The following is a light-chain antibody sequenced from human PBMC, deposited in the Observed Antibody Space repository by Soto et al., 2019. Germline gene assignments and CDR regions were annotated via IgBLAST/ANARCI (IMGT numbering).Light chain of an antibody. Sequence: EIVLTQSPGTLSLSPGERATLSCRSSQSVSSSYLAWYQQKPGQAPRLLIYGASSRAPGIPDRFSGSGSGTDFTLTISRLEPEDLAVYYCHQYGSSPRTFGPGTKVDIK. CDR3: HQYGSSPRT. CDR1: QSVSSSY. J-gene: IGKJ3*01. V-gene: IGKV3-20*01. CDR2: GAS.